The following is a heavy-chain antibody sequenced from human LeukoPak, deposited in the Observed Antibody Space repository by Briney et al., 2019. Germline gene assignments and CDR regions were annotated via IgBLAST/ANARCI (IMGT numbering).Heavy chain of an antibody. CDR2: IYTSGST. Sequence: PSETLSLTCTVSGGSISSYYWSWIRQPPGKGPEWIGYIYTSGSTNYNPSLKSRVTISVDTSKNQFSLKLSSVTAADTAVYYCARQNPLSSAFDIWGQGTMVTVSS. CDR1: GGSISSYY. V-gene: IGHV4-4*09. J-gene: IGHJ3*02. CDR3: ARQNPLSSAFDI. D-gene: IGHD2-2*01.